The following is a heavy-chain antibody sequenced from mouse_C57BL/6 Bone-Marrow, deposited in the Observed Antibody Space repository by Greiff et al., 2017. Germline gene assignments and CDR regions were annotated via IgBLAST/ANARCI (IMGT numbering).Heavy chain of an antibody. CDR1: GFTFSDYY. Sequence: EVKVVESEGGLVQPGSSMKLSCTASGFTFSDYYMAWVRQVPEKGLEWVANINYDGSSTYYLDSLKSRFIISRDNAKNILYLQMSSLKSEDTATYYCARYYYGSRTRYFDVWGTGTTVTVSS. J-gene: IGHJ1*03. D-gene: IGHD1-1*01. V-gene: IGHV5-16*01. CDR3: ARYYYGSRTRYFDV. CDR2: INYDGSST.